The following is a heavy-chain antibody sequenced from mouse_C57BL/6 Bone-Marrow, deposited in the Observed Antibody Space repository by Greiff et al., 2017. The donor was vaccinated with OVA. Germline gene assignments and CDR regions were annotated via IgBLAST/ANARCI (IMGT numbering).Heavy chain of an antibody. CDR3: ARGQRTGLAY. Sequence: QVQLQQSGAELVKPGASVKLSCKASGYTFTSYWIHWVKQRPGQGLEWIGMIHPNSGSTNYNEKFKSKATLTVDKSSSTAYMQLSSLTSEDSAVYYCARGQRTGLAYWGQGTLVTVSA. D-gene: IGHD6-1*01. CDR1: GYTFTSYW. CDR2: IHPNSGST. J-gene: IGHJ3*01. V-gene: IGHV1-64*01.